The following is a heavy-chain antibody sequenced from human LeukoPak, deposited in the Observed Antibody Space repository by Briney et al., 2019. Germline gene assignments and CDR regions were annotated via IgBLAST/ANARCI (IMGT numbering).Heavy chain of an antibody. CDR2: INPSGGST. CDR1: GYTFTSYY. J-gene: IGHJ3*02. Sequence: ASVKVSCKASGYTFTSYYMHWVRQAPGQGLEWMGIINPSGGSTGYAQKFQGRVTMTRDTSTSTVYMELSSLRSEDTAVYYCARDLKRWLQSDAFDIWGQGTMVTVSS. CDR3: ARDLKRWLQSDAFDI. D-gene: IGHD5-24*01. V-gene: IGHV1-46*03.